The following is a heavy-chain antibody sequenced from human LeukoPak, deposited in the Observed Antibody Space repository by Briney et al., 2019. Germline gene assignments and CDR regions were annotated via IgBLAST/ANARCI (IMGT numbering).Heavy chain of an antibody. V-gene: IGHV1-46*01. CDR2: IYPRDGST. J-gene: IGHJ4*02. CDR3: ARDQEGFDY. Sequence: ASVKVSCKASGYTFTNNYLHWVRQAPGQGLEWMGMIYPRDGSTSYAQNFQGRVTVTRDTSTTPVHMELRGLRSEDTAVYYCARDQEGFDYWGQGTVVTVSS. CDR1: GYTFTNNY.